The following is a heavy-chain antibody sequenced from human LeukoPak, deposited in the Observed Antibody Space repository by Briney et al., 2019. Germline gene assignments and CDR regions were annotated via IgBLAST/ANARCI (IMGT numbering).Heavy chain of an antibody. D-gene: IGHD4-17*01. Sequence: GSSVKVSCKASGGTFSSYAISWVRQAPGQGLEWMGGIIPIFGTANYAQKFQGRVTITADKSTSTAYMELSSLRSEDTAVYYCARSDDYGVYYYYYMDVWGKGTTVTVSS. V-gene: IGHV1-69*06. CDR1: GGTFSSYA. CDR3: ARSDDYGVYYYYYMDV. J-gene: IGHJ6*03. CDR2: IIPIFGTA.